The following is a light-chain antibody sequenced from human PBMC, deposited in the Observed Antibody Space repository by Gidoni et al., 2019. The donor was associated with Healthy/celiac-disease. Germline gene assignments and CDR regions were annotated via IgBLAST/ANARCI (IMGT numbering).Light chain of an antibody. CDR1: QGVLYSSHNKTY. CDR3: QQYYSTPPA. V-gene: IGKV4-1*01. CDR2: WAS. J-gene: IGKJ1*01. Sequence: DIVMTHLPDPLAVSLGERATINCKSSQGVLYSSHNKTYLAWYQQKPGQPPKLLIYWASTRESGVPDRFSGSGSGTDFTLTISSLQAEDVAVYYCQQYYSTPPAFGQXTKVEIK.